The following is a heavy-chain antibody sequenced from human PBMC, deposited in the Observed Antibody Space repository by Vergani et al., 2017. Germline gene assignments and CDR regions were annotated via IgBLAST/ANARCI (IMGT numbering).Heavy chain of an antibody. Sequence: EVQLLEAGGGLVQPGGSLRLSCAASGLTFRSYAMRWVRKAPGKGLEWVSASSGSGGSTYYAESVKGRFTISRDNSKNTLYLQMNSLRAEDTAVYYCAKVPMIAYLWGQGTLVTVSS. V-gene: IGHV3-23*01. CDR3: AKVPMIAYL. CDR2: SSGSGGST. J-gene: IGHJ4*02. CDR1: GLTFRSYA. D-gene: IGHD3-22*01.